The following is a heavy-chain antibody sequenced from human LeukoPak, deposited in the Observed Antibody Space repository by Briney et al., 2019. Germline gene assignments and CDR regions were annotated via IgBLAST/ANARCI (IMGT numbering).Heavy chain of an antibody. CDR1: GGSISSNSYY. Sequence: SETLSLTCSVSGGSISSNSYYWGWTRQPPGKGLEWIGSIYNSGSTYYNPSLESRVTVSVDRTKNQFSLKLTSVTASDTAVYYCARHVASYDFDFWGQGTLVTVSS. J-gene: IGHJ4*02. CDR2: IYNSGST. D-gene: IGHD2-21*01. CDR3: ARHVASYDFDF. V-gene: IGHV4-39*01.